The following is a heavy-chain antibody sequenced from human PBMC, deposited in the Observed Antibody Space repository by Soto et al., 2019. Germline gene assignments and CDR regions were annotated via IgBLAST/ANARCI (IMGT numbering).Heavy chain of an antibody. J-gene: IGHJ4*02. CDR1: NGSFMGYY. CDR2: INHFGSP. CDR3: ASLNGGRVVDKGDY. V-gene: IGHV4-34*01. D-gene: IGHD5-12*01. Sequence: QVQLHQWGEGLLKPSETLSLTCGVYNGSFMGYYWTWVRQPPGKGLEWIGEINHFGSPYYHPSLKSRVAISIDTTKHQFSLSLRSLTAADTAVYYCASLNGGRVVDKGDYWGQGILVTVSS.